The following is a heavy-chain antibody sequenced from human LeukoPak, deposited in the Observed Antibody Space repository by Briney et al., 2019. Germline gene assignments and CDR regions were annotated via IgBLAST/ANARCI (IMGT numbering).Heavy chain of an antibody. CDR1: GFTFSSYG. CDR3: AKDRLLWFGELAPSADY. D-gene: IGHD3-10*01. Sequence: PGGSLRLSCAASGFTFSSYGMHWVRQAPGKGLEWVAFIRYDGSNKYYADSVKGRFTISRDNSKNTLYLQMNSLRAEDTAVHYCAKDRLLWFGELAPSADYWGQGTLVTVSS. CDR2: IRYDGSNK. J-gene: IGHJ4*02. V-gene: IGHV3-30*02.